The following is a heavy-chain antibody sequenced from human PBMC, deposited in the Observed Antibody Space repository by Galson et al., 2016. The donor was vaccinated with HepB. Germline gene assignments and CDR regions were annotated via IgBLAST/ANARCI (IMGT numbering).Heavy chain of an antibody. CDR3: AALDHGRDV. D-gene: IGHD3/OR15-3a*01. Sequence: SLRLSCAASGFSFSTYWMTWVRQAPGKGLEWVANIKPDGSEKSYVDSVKGRFTISSDKAKNSLSLQMNSLRDEYTAVYYCAALDHGRDVWGQGTTVTVS. CDR2: IKPDGSEK. CDR1: GFSFSTYW. J-gene: IGHJ6*02. V-gene: IGHV3-7*01.